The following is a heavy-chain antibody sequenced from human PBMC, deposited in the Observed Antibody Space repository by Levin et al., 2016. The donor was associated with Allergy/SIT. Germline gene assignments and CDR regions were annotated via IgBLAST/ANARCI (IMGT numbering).Heavy chain of an antibody. J-gene: IGHJ5*02. Sequence: ASVKVSCKASGYTFTGQYMHWVRQAPGQGLEWMGWINPNSGDTNYAQKFQGRVTMTRDTSISTAYMEVSRLTSDDTAVYYCARDLELPEGGWFDPWGQGTLVTVSS. CDR3: ARDLELPEGGWFDP. CDR1: GYTFTGQY. D-gene: IGHD1-7*01. CDR2: INPNSGDT. V-gene: IGHV1-2*02.